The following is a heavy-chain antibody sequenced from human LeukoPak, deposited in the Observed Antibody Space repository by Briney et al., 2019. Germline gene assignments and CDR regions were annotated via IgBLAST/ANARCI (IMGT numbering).Heavy chain of an antibody. CDR2: ISYDGSNK. D-gene: IGHD3-16*01. V-gene: IGHV3-30-3*01. Sequence: GRSLRLSCAASGFTFSSYAMHWVRQAPGKGLEWVAFISYDGSNKYYADSVKGRFTISRDNSKNTLYVQMNSLRAEDTAVYYCARDRQTYQVPHAFDIWGQGTMVPVSS. CDR1: GFTFSSYA. J-gene: IGHJ3*02. CDR3: ARDRQTYQVPHAFDI.